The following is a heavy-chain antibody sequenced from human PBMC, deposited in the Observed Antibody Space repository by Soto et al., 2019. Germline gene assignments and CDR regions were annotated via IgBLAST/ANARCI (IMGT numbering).Heavy chain of an antibody. CDR1: GFTFSSYG. Sequence: EVQLLDSGGGLVQPGVSLRLSCAASGFTFSSYGMSWLRLAPGQGLERVACIPVIGERRYYADSVKGRFTISRDTAKNTMYLQMNSLRVEDAAVYFCAREGDRYGTVCFDSWGQGTLVTVSS. CDR3: AREGDRYGTVCFDS. V-gene: IGHV3-23*01. CDR2: IPVIGERR. J-gene: IGHJ4*02. D-gene: IGHD1-1*01.